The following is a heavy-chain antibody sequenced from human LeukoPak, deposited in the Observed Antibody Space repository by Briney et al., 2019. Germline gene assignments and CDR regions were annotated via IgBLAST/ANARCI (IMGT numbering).Heavy chain of an antibody. CDR3: ARVDIVVVVAATIFDY. Sequence: ASVKVSCKASGYTFTSYGISWVRQAPGQGLEWMGWISAYNGNTNYAQRLQGRVTMTTDTSTSTAYMELRSLRSDDTAVYYCARVDIVVVVAATIFDYWGQGTLVTVSS. CDR1: GYTFTSYG. V-gene: IGHV1-18*01. CDR2: ISAYNGNT. J-gene: IGHJ4*02. D-gene: IGHD2-15*01.